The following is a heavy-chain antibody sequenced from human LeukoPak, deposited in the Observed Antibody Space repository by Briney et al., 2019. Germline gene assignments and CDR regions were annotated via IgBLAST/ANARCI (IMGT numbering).Heavy chain of an antibody. V-gene: IGHV1-8*03. D-gene: IGHD3-22*01. Sequence: ASVNVSCKDSVYTLHSYDIHWVRPATGQGLEWMGWMNPNSGNTGYAHRFQGRVTIIKNSSISTVYLELSGLRSEDTAVYYCARAIHYYYDSSGYPNCFDYWGQGTLVTVSS. CDR2: MNPNSGNT. J-gene: IGHJ4*02. CDR1: VYTLHSYD. CDR3: ARAIHYYYDSSGYPNCFDY.